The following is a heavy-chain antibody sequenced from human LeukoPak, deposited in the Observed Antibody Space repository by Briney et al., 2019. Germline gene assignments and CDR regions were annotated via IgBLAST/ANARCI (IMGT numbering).Heavy chain of an antibody. V-gene: IGHV4-34*01. D-gene: IGHD6-19*01. J-gene: IGHJ4*02. Sequence: PSETLSLTCAVYGESFSGYYWNWIRQPPGKGLEWIGDINHSGITNYNSSLKSRVTISVDTSKNQFSLKLSSVTAADTAVYYCASDSSGWFLGYWGQGTLVTVSS. CDR3: ASDSSGWFLGY. CDR1: GESFSGYY. CDR2: INHSGIT.